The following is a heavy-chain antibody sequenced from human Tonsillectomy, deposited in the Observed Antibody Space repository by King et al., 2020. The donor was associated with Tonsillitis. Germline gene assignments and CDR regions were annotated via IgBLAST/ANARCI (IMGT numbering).Heavy chain of an antibody. CDR2: ITWDGSST. Sequence: ELQLVQSGGVVVQPGGSLRLSCAASGFTFDDYAMHWVRQALGKGLEWVSLITWDGSSTYYADSVKGRFTISRDNSKNSLYLQMNSLRTEDTALYYCTKAVVAAAMDDDYYYGMDVWGAGTTVTVSS. CDR3: TKAVVAAAMDDDYYYGMDV. J-gene: IGHJ6*04. CDR1: GFTFDDYA. V-gene: IGHV3-43D*04. D-gene: IGHD2-2*01.